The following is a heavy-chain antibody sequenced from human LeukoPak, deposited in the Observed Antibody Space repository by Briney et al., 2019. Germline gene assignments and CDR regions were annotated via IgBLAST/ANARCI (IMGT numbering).Heavy chain of an antibody. CDR1: GGSISSYY. CDR2: IYTSGST. J-gene: IGHJ4*02. Sequence: SETLSLTCTVSGGSISSYYWSWIQQPPGKGPEWIGYIYTSGSTNYNPSLKSRVTISVDTSKNQFSLKLSSVTAADTAVYYCARGVRSTSHFDYWGQGTLVTVSS. D-gene: IGHD2-2*01. CDR3: ARGVRSTSHFDY. V-gene: IGHV4-4*09.